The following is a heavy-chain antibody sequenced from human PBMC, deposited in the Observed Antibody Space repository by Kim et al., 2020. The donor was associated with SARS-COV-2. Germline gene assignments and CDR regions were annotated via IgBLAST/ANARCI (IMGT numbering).Heavy chain of an antibody. CDR1: GGSISSSSYY. J-gene: IGHJ6*02. D-gene: IGHD5-12*01. CDR2: IYYSGST. Sequence: SETLSLTCTVSGGSISSSSYYWGWIRQPPGKGLEWIGSIYYSGSTYYNPSLKSRVTISVDTSKNQFSLKLSSVTAADTAVYYCARARVTSGYDVQRGYYYYYGMDVWGQGTTVTVSS. V-gene: IGHV4-39*07. CDR3: ARARVTSGYDVQRGYYYYYGMDV.